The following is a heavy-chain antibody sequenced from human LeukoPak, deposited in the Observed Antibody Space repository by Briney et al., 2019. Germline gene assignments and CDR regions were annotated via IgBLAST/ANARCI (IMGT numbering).Heavy chain of an antibody. CDR3: ARGKGPGRIQLWYDAFDI. CDR2: IYTSGST. D-gene: IGHD5-18*01. V-gene: IGHV4-61*02. Sequence: PSETLSLTCTVSVGSISSGSYYWSWIRQPAGKGLEWIGRIYTSGSTNYNPSLKSRVTISVDTSKNQFSLKLSSVTAADTAVYYCARGKGPGRIQLWYDAFDIWGQGTMVTVSS. J-gene: IGHJ3*02. CDR1: VGSISSGSYY.